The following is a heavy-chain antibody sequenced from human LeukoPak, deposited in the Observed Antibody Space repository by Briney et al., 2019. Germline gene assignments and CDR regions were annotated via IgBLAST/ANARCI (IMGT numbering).Heavy chain of an antibody. J-gene: IGHJ5*02. CDR1: GVYITNGLYF. D-gene: IGHD2-21*02. Sequence: SQTLSLTCTVSGVYITNGLYFWNWIRQPAGKGLEWIGRIYSNGDTNYNPSLKSRVTISQDWTRNQFSLKLSSVTAADTAVYYCARHAAYCGGDCYSWFDPWGQGTLVTVSS. CDR3: ARHAAYCGGDCYSWFDP. V-gene: IGHV4-61*02. CDR2: IYSNGDT.